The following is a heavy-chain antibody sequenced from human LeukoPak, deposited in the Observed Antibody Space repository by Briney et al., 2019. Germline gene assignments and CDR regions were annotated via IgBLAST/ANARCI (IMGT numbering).Heavy chain of an antibody. CDR2: LYYGVST. CDR1: GFTVSGDY. V-gene: IGHV3-53*01. Sequence: PGGSLRLSYVVSGFTVSGDYISWFCQAPGKGLEWVSVLYYGVSTFYKDSVKGRFTTSGDNFKNTVYLQMNSLRAEDTAVYYCARGRQNYGDYPYWGQGTLVTVSS. D-gene: IGHD4-17*01. J-gene: IGHJ4*02. CDR3: ARGRQNYGDYPY.